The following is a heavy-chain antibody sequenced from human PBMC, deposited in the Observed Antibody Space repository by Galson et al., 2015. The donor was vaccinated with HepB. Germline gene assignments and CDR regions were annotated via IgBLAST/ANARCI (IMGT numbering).Heavy chain of an antibody. Sequence: SVKVSCKASGGTFSSYAISWVRQAPGQGLEWMGGIIPIFGTANYAQKFQGRVTITADESTSTAYMELSSLRSEDTAVYYCARPNRSYDILTGPQFPWDQDAFDIWGQGTMVTVSS. V-gene: IGHV1-69*13. D-gene: IGHD3-9*01. CDR1: GGTFSSYA. CDR2: IIPIFGTA. J-gene: IGHJ3*02. CDR3: ARPNRSYDILTGPQFPWDQDAFDI.